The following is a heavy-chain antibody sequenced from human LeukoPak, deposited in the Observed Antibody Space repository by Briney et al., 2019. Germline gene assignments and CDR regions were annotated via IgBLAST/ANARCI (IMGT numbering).Heavy chain of an antibody. J-gene: IGHJ6*03. CDR2: IYYSGST. CDR3: AGHPRITGTLFPYYYYMDV. CDR1: GGSFSGYY. V-gene: IGHV4-34*01. D-gene: IGHD1-20*01. Sequence: KPSETLSLTCAVYGGSFSGYYWSWIRQPPGKGLEWIGSIYYSGSTYYNPSLKSRVTISVDTSKNQFSLKLSSVTAADTAVYYCAGHPRITGTLFPYYYYMDVWGKGTTVTVSS.